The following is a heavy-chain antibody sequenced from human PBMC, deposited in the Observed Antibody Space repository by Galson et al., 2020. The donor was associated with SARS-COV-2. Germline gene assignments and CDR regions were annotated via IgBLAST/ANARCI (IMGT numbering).Heavy chain of an antibody. CDR1: GFTFSSYW. CDR3: AKEYYYDSSGPLDAFDI. D-gene: IGHD3-22*01. J-gene: IGHJ3*02. Sequence: GGSLRLSCAASGFTFSSYWMHWVRQAPGKGLVWVSRINSDGSSRSYADSVTGRFTISRDNAKNTLTLQMNSLRAEDTAMYYCAKEYYYDSSGPLDAFDIWGQGTMVTVSS. V-gene: IGHV3-74*01. CDR2: INSDGSSR.